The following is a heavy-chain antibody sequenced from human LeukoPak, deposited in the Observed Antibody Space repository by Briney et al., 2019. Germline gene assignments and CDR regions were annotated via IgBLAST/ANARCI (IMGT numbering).Heavy chain of an antibody. CDR2: IYPDDSDT. V-gene: IGHV5-51*01. Sequence: GESLKISCKGSGYSFTSYWIGWVRQMPGKGLEWMGIIYPDDSDTRYSPSFQGQVTISGDKSISTAYLQWSSLKASDTAMYDCARERSSQGYFDFWGQGTLVTVSS. D-gene: IGHD6-6*01. J-gene: IGHJ4*02. CDR1: GYSFTSYW. CDR3: ARERSSQGYFDF.